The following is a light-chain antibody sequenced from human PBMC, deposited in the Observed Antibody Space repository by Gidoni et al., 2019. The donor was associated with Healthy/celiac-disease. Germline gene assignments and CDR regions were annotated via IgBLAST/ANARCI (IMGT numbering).Light chain of an antibody. V-gene: IGKV1-33*01. Sequence: DIQMNKSSTSLSASVGDTVTLTCQARHDISNYLNWYQQKPGKAPKLLIYDASNLETGVPSRFSGSGSWTDFTFTISSVQPEDIASYYRQQYDKLITFGQGTRLEIK. CDR3: QQYDKLIT. J-gene: IGKJ5*01. CDR2: DAS. CDR1: HDISNY.